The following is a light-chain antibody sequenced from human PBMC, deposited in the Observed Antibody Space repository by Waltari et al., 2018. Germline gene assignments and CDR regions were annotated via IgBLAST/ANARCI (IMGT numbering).Light chain of an antibody. CDR3: QQTFGIPWT. V-gene: IGKV1-39*01. CDR1: EYVGSF. J-gene: IGKJ1*01. Sequence: DIQMTQSPSSLSASVGDRVNITCRASEYVGSFVSWFQQKPGRAPKLLSYGASTVQNGVPPRFSCSESGTAFTLTITNLQPEDFASYSCQQTFGIPWTCGQGT. CDR2: GAS.